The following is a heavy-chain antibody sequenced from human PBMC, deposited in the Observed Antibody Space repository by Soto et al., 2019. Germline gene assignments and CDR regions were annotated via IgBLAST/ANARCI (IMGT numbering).Heavy chain of an antibody. V-gene: IGHV1-46*01. CDR3: AREPLPDSSGWYAFDY. CDR1: GYTFTSYY. J-gene: IGHJ4*02. D-gene: IGHD6-19*01. Sequence: GASVKVSCKASGYTFTSYYMHWVRQAPGQGLEWMGIINPSGGSTSYAQKFQGRFTISRDNSKNTLYLQMNSLRAEDTAVYYCAREPLPDSSGWYAFDYWGQGTLVTVSS. CDR2: INPSGGST.